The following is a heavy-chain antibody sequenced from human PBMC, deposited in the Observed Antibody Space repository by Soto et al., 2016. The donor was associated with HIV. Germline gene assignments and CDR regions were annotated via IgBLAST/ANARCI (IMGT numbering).Heavy chain of an antibody. V-gene: IGHV3-9*03. CDR2: ISWNSGNL. D-gene: IGHD6-19*01. CDR3: VKDNSGWYYFDY. Sequence: EVQLVESGGGLVQPGRSLRLSCVTSGFKFDDYAMHWVRQAPGKGLEWVSGISWNSGNLGYADSVKGRFTISRDNAKNSLYLEMNSLRVEDMALYYCVKDNSGWYYFDYWGQGTLVTVSS. CDR1: GFKFDDYA. J-gene: IGHJ4*02.